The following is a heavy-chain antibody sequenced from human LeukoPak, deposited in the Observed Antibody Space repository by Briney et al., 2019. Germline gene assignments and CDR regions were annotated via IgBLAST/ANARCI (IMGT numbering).Heavy chain of an antibody. CDR1: GXTVXSNY. CDR3: ARSSSWGLLDY. V-gene: IGHV3-53*01. Sequence: GGSLXXXXXXXGXTVXSNYMSWVRQAPGKGLEWVSVIYSGGSTYYADSVKGRFTISRDNSKNTLYLQMNSLRAEDTAVYYCARSSSWGLLDYWGQGTLVTVSS. J-gene: IGHJ4*02. D-gene: IGHD6-13*01. CDR2: IYSGGST.